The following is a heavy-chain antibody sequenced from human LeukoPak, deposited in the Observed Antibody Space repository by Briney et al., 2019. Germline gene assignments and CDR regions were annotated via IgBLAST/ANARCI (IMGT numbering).Heavy chain of an antibody. D-gene: IGHD3-10*01. CDR2: ISGSGGST. CDR1: GSTFSRFA. V-gene: IGHV3-23*01. CDR3: AKAPGSRSYYNL. J-gene: IGHJ5*02. Sequence: GGSLRLSCAASGSTFSRFAMTWVRQARGKGLEWVSGISGSGGSTYYADSVKGRFTISRDNSKNTLYLQMNSLRAEDTAVYFCAKAPGSRSYYNLWGQGTLVTVSS.